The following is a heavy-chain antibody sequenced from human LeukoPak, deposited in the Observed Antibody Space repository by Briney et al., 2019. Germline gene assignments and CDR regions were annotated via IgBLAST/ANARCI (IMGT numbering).Heavy chain of an antibody. J-gene: IGHJ4*02. Sequence: SETQSLTCAVYGGSFSGYYWSWIRQPPGKGLEWIGEINHSGSTHYNPSLKSRVTISVDTSKNQFSLKLSSVTAADTAVYYCARINLYYFDYWGQGTLVTVSS. CDR1: GGSFSGYY. CDR2: INHSGST. V-gene: IGHV4-34*01. CDR3: ARINLYYFDY.